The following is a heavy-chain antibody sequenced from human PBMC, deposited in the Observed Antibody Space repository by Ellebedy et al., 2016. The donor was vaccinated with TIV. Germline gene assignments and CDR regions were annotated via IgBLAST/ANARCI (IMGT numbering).Heavy chain of an antibody. CDR3: ARDRPWLLRGFEFDY. CDR1: GGTFSSYG. D-gene: IGHD6-19*01. V-gene: IGHV1-18*01. CDR2: ISAYNGNT. Sequence: ASVKVSCKASGGTFSSYGINWVRQAPGQGLEWMGWISAYNGNTNYAQKIQGRVTMTTDTSTSTAYMELRSLRSDDTAVYYCARDRPWLLRGFEFDYWGQGTLVTVSS. J-gene: IGHJ4*02.